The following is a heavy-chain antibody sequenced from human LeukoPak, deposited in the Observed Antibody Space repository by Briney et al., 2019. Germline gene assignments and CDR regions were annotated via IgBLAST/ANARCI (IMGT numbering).Heavy chain of an antibody. CDR1: GGSISSGSYY. CDR2: IYTSGST. D-gene: IGHD6-19*01. V-gene: IGHV4-61*02. J-gene: IGHJ5*02. CDR3: AREMRQWLSPIYP. Sequence: SQTLSLTCTVSGGSISSGSYYWSWIRQPAGKGLEWIGRIYTSGSTNYNPSLKSRVTISVDTSKNQFSLKLSSVTAADTAVYYCAREMRQWLSPIYPWGQGTLVTVSS.